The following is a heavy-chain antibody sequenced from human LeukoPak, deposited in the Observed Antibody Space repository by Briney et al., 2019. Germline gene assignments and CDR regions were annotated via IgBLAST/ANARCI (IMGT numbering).Heavy chain of an antibody. CDR3: ASLGDDFWCGHYTYFDY. V-gene: IGHV3-23*01. J-gene: IGHJ4*02. Sequence: GGSLRLSCAASGFTFSSYAMSWVRQAPGKGLEWVSAISGSGGSTYYADSVKGRFTISRDNSKNTLYLQMNSLRAEDTAVYYCASLGDDFWCGHYTYFDYWGQGTLVTVSS. CDR1: GFTFSSYA. D-gene: IGHD3-3*01. CDR2: ISGSGGST.